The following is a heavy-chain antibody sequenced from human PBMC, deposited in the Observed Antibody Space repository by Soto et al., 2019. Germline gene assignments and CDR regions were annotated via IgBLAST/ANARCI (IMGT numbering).Heavy chain of an antibody. CDR1: VGSISTYY. D-gene: IGHD3-10*01. J-gene: IGHJ4*02. V-gene: IGHV4-59*01. Sequence: PAETLSLTCTVSVGSISTYYWSWVRQPPGGTLEWIGYIYASGATTYNPSLESRVTMSVDMPNNEFSLELTSLTAAGTAVYYCARSHSFDGSIYHYYFDFWGQGTLVTVSS. CDR3: ARSHSFDGSIYHYYFDF. CDR2: IYASGAT.